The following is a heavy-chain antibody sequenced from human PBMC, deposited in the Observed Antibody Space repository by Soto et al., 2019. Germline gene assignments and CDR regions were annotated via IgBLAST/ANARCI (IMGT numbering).Heavy chain of an antibody. CDR1: GGSFSGYY. J-gene: IGHJ6*02. Sequence: ETLSLTCAVYGGSFSGYYWSWIRQPPGKGLEWIGEISHSGSTNYNPSLKSRVTISVDTSKNQFSLKLSSVTAADTAVYYCAILRSYYYYGMDVWGQGTTVTVSS. CDR3: AILRSYYYYGMDV. V-gene: IGHV4-34*01. D-gene: IGHD3-3*01. CDR2: ISHSGST.